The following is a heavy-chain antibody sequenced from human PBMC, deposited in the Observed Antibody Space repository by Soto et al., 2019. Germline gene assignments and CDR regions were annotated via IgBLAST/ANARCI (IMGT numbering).Heavy chain of an antibody. V-gene: IGHV4-31*03. CDR3: ARSPEATVTAFDY. CDR1: GGSISSGGYY. J-gene: IGHJ4*02. CDR2: IYYSGTT. Sequence: QVQLQESGPGLVKPSQTLSLTCTVSGGSISSGGYYWSWIRQHPGQGLEWIGYIYYSGTTYYNPSLKSRVTISVDTSKNQFSLKLSSVTAADTAVYYCARSPEATVTAFDYWGQGTLVTVSS. D-gene: IGHD4-17*01.